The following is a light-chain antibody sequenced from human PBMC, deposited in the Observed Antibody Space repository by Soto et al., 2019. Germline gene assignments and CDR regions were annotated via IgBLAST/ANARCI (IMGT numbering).Light chain of an antibody. Sequence: QSALTQPAFVSGSPGQSITISCTGTSSDVGGYNYVSWYQHPPGKAPKLIIYEVSNRPSGVSNRFSGSKSGNTASLTISGLQAEDEADYYCCSYVDTDTWVFGGGTKLTVL. V-gene: IGLV2-14*01. CDR1: SSDVGGYNY. CDR2: EVS. J-gene: IGLJ3*02. CDR3: CSYVDTDTWV.